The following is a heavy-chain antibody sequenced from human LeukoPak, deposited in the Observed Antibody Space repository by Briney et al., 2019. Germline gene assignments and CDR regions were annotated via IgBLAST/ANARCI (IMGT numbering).Heavy chain of an antibody. V-gene: IGHV3-23*01. CDR3: AKDRGWTVTSGDY. Sequence: PGGSLRLSCAASGFSFSSYAMTWVRQAPGKGLEWLSGISGGDGTTDYADSVKGRFTISRDNSKKTLYLQMNSLRVEDTAVYYCAKDRGWTVTSGDYWGQGTLVTVSS. J-gene: IGHJ4*02. D-gene: IGHD4-17*01. CDR2: ISGGDGTT. CDR1: GFSFSSYA.